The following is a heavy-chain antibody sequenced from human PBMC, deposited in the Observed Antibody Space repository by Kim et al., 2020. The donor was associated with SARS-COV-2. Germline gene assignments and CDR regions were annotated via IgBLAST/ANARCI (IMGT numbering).Heavy chain of an antibody. J-gene: IGHJ4*02. CDR3: AGIRILSTWIQLWDNDDY. D-gene: IGHD5-18*01. CDR1: GFTFTNYY. CDR2: TSSSGSTN. V-gene: IGHV3-11*04. Sequence: GGSLRLSCAASGFTFTNYYMIWIRQAPGTGQEWVSYTSSSGSTNYYADSEKGRFTITRDNAKNSLYLQMNSLRAEDTAVYYCAGIRILSTWIQLWDNDDYSRQGTLGTASA.